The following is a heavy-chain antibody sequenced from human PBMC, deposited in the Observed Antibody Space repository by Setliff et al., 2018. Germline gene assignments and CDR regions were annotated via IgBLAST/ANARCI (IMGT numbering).Heavy chain of an antibody. CDR1: GGSISSGDYY. V-gene: IGHV4-30-4*08. CDR2: IYSSGST. CDR3: ARVPATVTTFYYYYMDV. J-gene: IGHJ6*03. D-gene: IGHD4-17*01. Sequence: PSETLSLTCTVSGGSISSGDYYWSWIRQPPGKGLEWIGYIYSSGSTYYNPSLKSRVSISVDTSKNQFSLKLNSVTAADMAVYYCARVPATVTTFYYYYMDVWGKGTTVTVSS.